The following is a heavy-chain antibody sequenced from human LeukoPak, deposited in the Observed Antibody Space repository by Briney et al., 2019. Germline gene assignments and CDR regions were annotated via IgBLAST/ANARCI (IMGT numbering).Heavy chain of an antibody. Sequence: PGGSLRLSCAASGFTFSDYYMSWIRQAPGKGLEWVSYISSRGSTIYYADSVKGRFTISRDNAKNSLYLQMNSLRAEDTAVYYCARVTNWDYVFWFDPWGQGTLVTVSS. CDR3: ARVTNWDYVFWFDP. CDR2: ISSRGSTI. CDR1: GFTFSDYY. J-gene: IGHJ5*02. D-gene: IGHD1-7*01. V-gene: IGHV3-11*01.